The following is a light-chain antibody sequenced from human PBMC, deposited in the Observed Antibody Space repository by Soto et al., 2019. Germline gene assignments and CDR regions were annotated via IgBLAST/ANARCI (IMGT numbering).Light chain of an antibody. CDR1: QDINNY. CDR3: QQYVDLPPT. Sequence: DIQMTQSPSSLSASVGDRVTISCQASQDINNYLNWYQQKPEKAPKLLIYDASKLETGVPSRFSGSGSETDFTFTISSLQPEDIATYYCQQYVDLPPTFGGGTKVEIK. V-gene: IGKV1-33*01. CDR2: DAS. J-gene: IGKJ4*01.